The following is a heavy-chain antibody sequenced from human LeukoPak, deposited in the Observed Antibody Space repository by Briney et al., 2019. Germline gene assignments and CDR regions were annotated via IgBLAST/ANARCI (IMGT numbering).Heavy chain of an antibody. Sequence: RASVKVSCKASGYTFTSYGISWVRQAPGQGLEWMGWISAYNGNTNYAQKLQGRVTMTTDTSTSTAYMELRSLRSDDTAVYYCASEMYYYGSGSLKGRFDYWGQGTLVTVSS. D-gene: IGHD3-10*01. CDR1: GYTFTSYG. V-gene: IGHV1-18*01. J-gene: IGHJ4*02. CDR2: ISAYNGNT. CDR3: ASEMYYYGSGSLKGRFDY.